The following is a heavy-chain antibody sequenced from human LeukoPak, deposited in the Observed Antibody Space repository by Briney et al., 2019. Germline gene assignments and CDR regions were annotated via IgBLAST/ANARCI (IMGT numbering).Heavy chain of an antibody. J-gene: IGHJ4*02. CDR3: AKAASYFDWLFYY. CDR1: GFPFSSYG. Sequence: GGPLRLPCAASGFPFSSYGMHWVRQAPGKGLEWVAVISYDGSNKQYADSVKGRFTISRDNSKNTLYLQMNSLRAEDTAVYYCAKAASYFDWLFYYWGQGTLVTVSS. CDR2: ISYDGSNK. V-gene: IGHV3-30*18. D-gene: IGHD3-9*01.